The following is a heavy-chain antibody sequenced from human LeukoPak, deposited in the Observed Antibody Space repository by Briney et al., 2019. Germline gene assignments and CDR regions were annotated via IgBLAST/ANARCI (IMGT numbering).Heavy chain of an antibody. CDR3: ARDQGLTAPPPYGLDV. V-gene: IGHV1-69*04. CDR1: GYTFTSYG. CDR2: IIPVLNIT. D-gene: IGHD5-18*01. J-gene: IGHJ6*02. Sequence: SVKVSCKASGYTFTSYGISWVRQAPGQGREWMGRIIPVLNITTYAQKFQGSVTITADTSTSTVYMELSSLRSEETAIYYCARDQGLTAPPPYGLDVWGQGTTVIVSS.